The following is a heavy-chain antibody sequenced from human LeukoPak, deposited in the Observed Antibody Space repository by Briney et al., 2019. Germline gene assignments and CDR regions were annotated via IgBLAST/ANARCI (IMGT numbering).Heavy chain of an antibody. J-gene: IGHJ4*02. CDR3: ARVRLADERAWAY. D-gene: IGHD3-3*02. CDR2: ITPKSGDT. Sequence: ASVKVSCKASGYTFSDFYIHWVRQAPGQGLEYVGWITPKSGDTYSPQRFQGRVTMTRDASISTAYMELSSLRSDDTAVCFCARVRLADERAWAYWGQGTLVTVS. CDR1: GYTFSDFY. V-gene: IGHV1-2*02.